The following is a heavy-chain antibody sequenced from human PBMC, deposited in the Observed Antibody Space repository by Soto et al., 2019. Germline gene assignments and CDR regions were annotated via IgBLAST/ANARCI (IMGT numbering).Heavy chain of an antibody. J-gene: IGHJ4*02. CDR2: INPNSGGT. CDR3: ARGVHGKYNWNDVSLDY. CDR1: GYTFTGYY. D-gene: IGHD1-20*01. V-gene: IGHV1-2*02. Sequence: ASVKVSCKASGYTFTGYYMHWVRQAPGQGLEWMGWINPNSGGTNYAQKFQGRVTMTRDTSISTAYMELSRLRSDDTAVYYCARGVHGKYNWNDVSLDYWGQGTLVTSPQ.